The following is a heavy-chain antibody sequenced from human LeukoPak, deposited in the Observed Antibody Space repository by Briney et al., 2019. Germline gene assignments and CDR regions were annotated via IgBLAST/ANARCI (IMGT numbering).Heavy chain of an antibody. CDR2: ITDGGGNT. V-gene: IGHV3-23*01. CDR3: VKGPGGWSHYYFEY. J-gene: IGHJ4*02. Sequence: PGGSLRLSCEASGFIFGSYAMSWVRQAPGKGLEWVSSITDGGGNTYYADSVKGRFFISRENSRDTLYLQMNTLRVDDTAVYFCVKGPGGWSHYYFEYWGQGTLVTASS. D-gene: IGHD6-19*01. CDR1: GFIFGSYA.